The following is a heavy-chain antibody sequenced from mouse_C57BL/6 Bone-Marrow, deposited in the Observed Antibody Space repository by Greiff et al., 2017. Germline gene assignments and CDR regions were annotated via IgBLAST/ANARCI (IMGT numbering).Heavy chain of an antibody. CDR2: IYPGDGDT. CDR3: ARDGVYYGNYVYAMDY. Sequence: QVQLQQSGAELVKPGASVKISCKASGYAFSSYWMNWVKQRPGKGLEWIGQIYPGDGDTNYNGKFKGKATLTADKSSSTAYMQLSSLTSEDSAVYFCARDGVYYGNYVYAMDYWGQGTSVTVSS. J-gene: IGHJ4*01. D-gene: IGHD2-1*01. V-gene: IGHV1-80*01. CDR1: GYAFSSYW.